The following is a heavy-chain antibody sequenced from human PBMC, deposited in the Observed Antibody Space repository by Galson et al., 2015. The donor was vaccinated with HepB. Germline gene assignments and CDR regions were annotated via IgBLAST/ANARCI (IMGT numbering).Heavy chain of an antibody. J-gene: IGHJ6*02. CDR3: ARDQYYYDSSGGGGFLGYSYYYGMDV. Sequence: SLRLSCAASGFTFSSYSMNWVRQAPGKGLEWVSSISSSSSYIYYADSVKGRFTISRDNAKNSLYLQMNSLRAEDTAVYYCARDQYYYDSSGGGGFLGYSYYYGMDVWGQGTTVTVSS. CDR2: ISSSSSYI. D-gene: IGHD3-22*01. CDR1: GFTFSSYS. V-gene: IGHV3-21*01.